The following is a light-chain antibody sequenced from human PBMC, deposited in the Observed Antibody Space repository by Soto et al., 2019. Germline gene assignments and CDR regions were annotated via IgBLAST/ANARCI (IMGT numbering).Light chain of an antibody. V-gene: IGKV3-20*01. CDR2: ATS. CDR3: QQYGSSPRT. Sequence: EIVLTQSPSTLSLSPGDTATLSCRASQTVNRDYLAWFQQRHGQAPRLXIFATSRRATDIPDRVSGSGSGTEFTLAIRRLEPEDFAVYYCQQYGSSPRTFGQGTKVDIK. J-gene: IGKJ1*01. CDR1: QTVNRDY.